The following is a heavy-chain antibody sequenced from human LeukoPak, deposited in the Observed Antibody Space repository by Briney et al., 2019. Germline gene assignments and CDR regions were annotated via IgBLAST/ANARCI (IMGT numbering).Heavy chain of an antibody. Sequence: PSQTLCLTCTVSGGSISSGDYYWSWIRQPPGKGLEWIGYIYYSGSTYYNPSLKSRVTISIDTSENQFSLKLTSVTAADTALYYCARSDADGWDSWGQGSLVTVSS. CDR2: IYYSGST. J-gene: IGHJ4*02. D-gene: IGHD4-17*01. CDR3: ARSDADGWDS. V-gene: IGHV4-30-4*01. CDR1: GGSISSGDYY.